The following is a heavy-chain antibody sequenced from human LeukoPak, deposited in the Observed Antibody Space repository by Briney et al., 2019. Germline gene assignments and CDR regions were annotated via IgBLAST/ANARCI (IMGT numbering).Heavy chain of an antibody. CDR1: GFTFSSYA. CDR3: ARALWFGEL. CDR2: ISSNGGST. Sequence: GGSLRLSCAASGFTFSSYAMQWVRQAPGKGVEYVSAISSNGGSTYYANSVKGRFTISRDNSKNTVYLQRGRLRGGDMAVYYCARALWFGELWGQGTLVTVSS. J-gene: IGHJ4*02. D-gene: IGHD3-10*01. V-gene: IGHV3-64*01.